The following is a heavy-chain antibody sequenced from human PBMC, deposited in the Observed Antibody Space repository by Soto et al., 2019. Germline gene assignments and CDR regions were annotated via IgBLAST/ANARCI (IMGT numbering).Heavy chain of an antibody. CDR3: ARGDFLQMNGSGSYYYYYYGMDV. V-gene: IGHV4-34*01. Sequence: QVQLQQWGAGLLKPSETLSLTCAVYGGSFSGYYWSWIRQPPGKGLEWIGEINHSGSTNYNPSLRSRVTISVDTSKNQFSLKLSSVTAADTAVYYCARGDFLQMNGSGSYYYYYYGMDVWGQGTTVTVSS. CDR2: INHSGST. J-gene: IGHJ6*02. D-gene: IGHD3-10*01. CDR1: GGSFSGYY.